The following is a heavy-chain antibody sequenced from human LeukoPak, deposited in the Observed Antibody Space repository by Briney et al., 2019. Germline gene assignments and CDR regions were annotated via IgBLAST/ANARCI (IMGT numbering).Heavy chain of an antibody. CDR2: INCNGGGT. V-gene: IGHV1-2*06. D-gene: IGHD2-21*01. J-gene: IGHJ5*02. CDR3: ARDYGPYPGCSWFDP. CDR1: GYTFTGYY. Sequence: ASVKVSCKASGYTFTGYYIHRARRAPGQGLEWMGRINCNGGGTSDAQKFQGRVTMTRDTSISTAYMELDRLTSDDTAVYYCARDYGPYPGCSWFDPWGQGTLVTVSS.